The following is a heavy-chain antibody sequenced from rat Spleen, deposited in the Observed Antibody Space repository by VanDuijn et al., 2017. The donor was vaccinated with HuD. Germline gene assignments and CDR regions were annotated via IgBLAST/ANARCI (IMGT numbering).Heavy chain of an antibody. D-gene: IGHD5-1*01. CDR3: VRLLGAPDWYFDF. Sequence: EVELVESGGGLVQPGRSMKLSCVASGITFRNYGMAWVRQAPTKGLEWVASINTGGVNTYYRGSVKGRFTISRDNAKSTLYLQMDSLRSEDTATYYCVRLLGAPDWYFDFWGPGTMVTVSS. J-gene: IGHJ1*01. CDR2: INTGGVNT. V-gene: IGHV5-25*01. CDR1: GITFRNYG.